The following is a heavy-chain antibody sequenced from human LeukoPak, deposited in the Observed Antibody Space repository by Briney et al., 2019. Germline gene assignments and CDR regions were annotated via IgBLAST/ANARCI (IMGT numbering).Heavy chain of an antibody. CDR3: ARATRAIIITPVT. J-gene: IGHJ5*02. CDR2: MNPSNDNT. Sequence: ASVKVSCKASGYTFTNYDINWVRQATGQGLEWMGWMNPSNDNTGYAQKFQGRVTMTRNTSINTAYVGLTSLRSEDTAVYYCARATRAIIITPVTWGQGTPVTVPS. V-gene: IGHV1-8*01. D-gene: IGHD3-10*01. CDR1: GYTFTNYD.